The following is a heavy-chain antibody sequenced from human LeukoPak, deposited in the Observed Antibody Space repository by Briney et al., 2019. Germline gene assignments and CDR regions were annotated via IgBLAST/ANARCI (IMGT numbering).Heavy chain of an antibody. D-gene: IGHD3-22*01. CDR2: IKQDATER. CDR3: ARDRFMTITVVVPFDY. J-gene: IGHJ4*02. CDR1: GFTFNTYW. Sequence: GGSLRLSCAASGFTFNTYWMSWVRQAPGKGLEWVANIKQDATERYYVDSVKGRFTISRDNAKNSLYLQMNGLRAEDTAVYYCARDRFMTITVVVPFDYWGQGTLVTVSS. V-gene: IGHV3-7*01.